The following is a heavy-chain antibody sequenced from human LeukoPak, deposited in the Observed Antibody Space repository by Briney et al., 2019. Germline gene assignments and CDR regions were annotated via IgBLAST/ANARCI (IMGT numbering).Heavy chain of an antibody. CDR2: INQRGST. Sequence: SETLSLTCAVYSGSFSGYFWTYVRQPPGMGLEWIGEINQRGSTNYNPSLKSRVTMSVDTSKNQLSLRLSSVTAADTAVYYCARGSIYYGDSSVYFDYWAQGTLVTVSS. CDR1: SGSFSGYF. CDR3: ARGSIYYGDSSVYFDY. V-gene: IGHV4-34*01. D-gene: IGHD3-22*01. J-gene: IGHJ4*02.